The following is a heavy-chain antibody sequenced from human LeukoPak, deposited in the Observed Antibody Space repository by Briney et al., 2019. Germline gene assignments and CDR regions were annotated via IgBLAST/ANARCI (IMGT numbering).Heavy chain of an antibody. CDR3: ALILPRNDY. Sequence: PGGSLRLSCAASDFTFTSYGMSWVRQAPGKGLEWVSSISSSSSYIYYADSVKGRFTISRDNAKNSLYLQMNSLRAEDTAVYYCALILPRNDYWGQGTLVTVSS. CDR2: ISSSSSYI. J-gene: IGHJ4*02. CDR1: DFTFTSYG. D-gene: IGHD2-21*01. V-gene: IGHV3-21*04.